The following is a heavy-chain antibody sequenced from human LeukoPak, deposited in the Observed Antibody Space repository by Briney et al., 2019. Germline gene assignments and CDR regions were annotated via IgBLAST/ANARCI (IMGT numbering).Heavy chain of an antibody. CDR3: TTDKGYHYY. D-gene: IGHD5-12*01. J-gene: IGHJ4*02. CDR1: VRFISNYY. V-gene: IGHV4-59*13. CDR2: NSDSWSA. Sequence: SDTLSLTCTVSVRFISNYYWTWFRQPPGEGAEWVGHNSDSWSANYNRSLKSPVTLSRDQSKNQVSLNLGPVTGWDPALQYWTTDKGYHYYWGQGTLVTVSS.